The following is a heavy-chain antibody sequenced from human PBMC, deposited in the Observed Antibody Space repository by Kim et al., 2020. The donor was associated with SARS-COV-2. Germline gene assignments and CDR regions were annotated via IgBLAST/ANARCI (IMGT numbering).Heavy chain of an antibody. CDR1: GFTFSTYG. V-gene: IGHV3-23*01. D-gene: IGHD2-8*01. J-gene: IGHJ4*02. Sequence: GGSLRLSCAASGFTFSTYGMSWVRQAPGKGLEWVSVIFGGGTGTYYADSVKGRFTISRDNSKNTLYLQMNSLRAEDTAVYYCAKDRYWTNGGCYQILADCGQGTPGTLS. CDR3: AKDRYWTNGGCYQILAD. CDR2: IFGGGTGT.